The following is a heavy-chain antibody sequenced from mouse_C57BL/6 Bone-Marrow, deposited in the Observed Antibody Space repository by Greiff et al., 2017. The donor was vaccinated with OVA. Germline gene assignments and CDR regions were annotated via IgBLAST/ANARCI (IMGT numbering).Heavy chain of an antibody. J-gene: IGHJ4*01. Sequence: VQLQQSGTELARPGASVKLSCKASGYTFTSYGISWVKQRTGQGLEWIGEIYPRSGNTYYNEKFKGKATLTADKSSSTAYMELRSLTSEDSAVYFCARKGDLLWLRRGFYYAMDYWGQVTSVTVSS. D-gene: IGHD2-2*01. CDR3: ARKGDLLWLRRGFYYAMDY. V-gene: IGHV1-81*01. CDR2: IYPRSGNT. CDR1: GYTFTSYG.